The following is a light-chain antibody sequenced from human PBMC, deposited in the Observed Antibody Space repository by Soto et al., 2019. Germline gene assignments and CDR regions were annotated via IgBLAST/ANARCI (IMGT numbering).Light chain of an antibody. Sequence: QSVLTQPPSVSGAPGQRVTLSCAGSSSNIGAGYDVHWYQQVPGTAPKLLIYDNTNRPSGVPDRFSGSKSATSASLAITGLQAEDEADYYCQSYDSSLSASVFGGGTQLTVL. J-gene: IGLJ3*02. CDR3: QSYDSSLSASV. CDR2: DNT. CDR1: SSNIGAGYD. V-gene: IGLV1-40*01.